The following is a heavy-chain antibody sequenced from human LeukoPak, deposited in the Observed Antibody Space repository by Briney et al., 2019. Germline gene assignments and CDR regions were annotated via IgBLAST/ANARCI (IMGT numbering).Heavy chain of an antibody. CDR1: GGTFSSYA. D-gene: IGHD2-15*01. CDR3: ASNDIVVVVAATPGHYYYGMDV. CDR2: ITPIFGTA. J-gene: IGHJ6*02. Sequence: ASVKVSCKASGGTFSSYAISWVRQAPGQGLEWMGGITPIFGTANYAQKFQGRVTITADESTSTAYMELSSLRSEDTAVYYCASNDIVVVVAATPGHYYYGMDVWGQGTTVTVSS. V-gene: IGHV1-69*13.